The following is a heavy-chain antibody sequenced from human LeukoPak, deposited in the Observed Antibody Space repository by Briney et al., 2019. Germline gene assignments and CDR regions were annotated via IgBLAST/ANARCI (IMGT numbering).Heavy chain of an antibody. CDR1: GGTFSSYA. V-gene: IGHV1-18*01. Sequence: GASVTVSCKASGGTFSSYAISWVRQAPRQGLEWMGWISGYNGDTHYPQKFQGRFTMTIDTPTSTAFMELRGLTSDDTAVYYCARDPSNSGGWHPFLDYWGQGTLVTVSS. CDR3: ARDPSNSGGWHPFLDY. CDR2: ISGYNGDT. D-gene: IGHD6-19*01. J-gene: IGHJ4*02.